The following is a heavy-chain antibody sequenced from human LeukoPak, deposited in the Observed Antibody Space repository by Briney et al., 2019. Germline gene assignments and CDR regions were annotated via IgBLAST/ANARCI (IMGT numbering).Heavy chain of an antibody. CDR3: ARARRLGRGLGAFDI. CDR2: INHSGST. CDR1: GGSFSGYY. D-gene: IGHD6-19*01. V-gene: IGHV4-34*01. Sequence: SETLSLTCAVYGGSFSGYYWSWIRQPPGKGLEWIGEINHSGSTNYNPSLKSRVTISVDTSKNQFSLKLSSVTAADTAVYYCARARRLGRGLGAFDIWGQGTMVTVSS. J-gene: IGHJ3*02.